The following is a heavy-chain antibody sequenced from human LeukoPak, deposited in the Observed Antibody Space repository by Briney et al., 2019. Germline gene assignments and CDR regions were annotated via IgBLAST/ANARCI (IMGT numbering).Heavy chain of an antibody. V-gene: IGHV4-34*01. Sequence: PSETLSLTCAVYGGSFSGYYWSWIRQPPGKGLEWIGEINHSGSTNYNPSLKSRVTISVDTSKNQFSLKLSSVTAADTVVYYCASEDTKIDYWGQGTLVTVSS. J-gene: IGHJ4*02. CDR3: ASEDTKIDY. D-gene: IGHD2-15*01. CDR2: INHSGST. CDR1: GGSFSGYY.